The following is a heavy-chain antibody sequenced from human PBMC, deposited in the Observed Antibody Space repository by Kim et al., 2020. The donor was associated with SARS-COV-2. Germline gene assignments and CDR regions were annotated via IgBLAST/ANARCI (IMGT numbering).Heavy chain of an antibody. CDR1: GFTFDDYA. CDR3: AKASYSSSWYSANWFDP. V-gene: IGHV3-9*01. J-gene: IGHJ5*02. Sequence: GGSLRLSCAASGFTFDDYAMHWVRQAPGKGLEWVSGISWNSGSIGYADSVKGRFTISRDNAKNSLYLQMNSLRAEDTALYYCAKASYSSSWYSANWFDPWGQGTLVTVSS. D-gene: IGHD6-13*01. CDR2: ISWNSGSI.